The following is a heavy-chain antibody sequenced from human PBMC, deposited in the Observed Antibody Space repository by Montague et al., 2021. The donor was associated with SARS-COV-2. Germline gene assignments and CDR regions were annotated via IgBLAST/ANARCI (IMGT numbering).Heavy chain of an antibody. J-gene: IGHJ4*02. CDR3: ATRDDVSGCIQRPLDF. CDR2: IYYSGST. V-gene: IGHV4-39*01. Sequence: SETLSLTCTVSGGSISSSSYSWAWIRQPPGKGLEWIGCIYYSGSTYYNSSLKRRVFISVDTSKNQLSLTLTSVTAADTAVYYCATRDDVSGCIQRPLDFWGQGTLLSVSS. CDR1: GGSISSSSYS. D-gene: IGHD6-19*01.